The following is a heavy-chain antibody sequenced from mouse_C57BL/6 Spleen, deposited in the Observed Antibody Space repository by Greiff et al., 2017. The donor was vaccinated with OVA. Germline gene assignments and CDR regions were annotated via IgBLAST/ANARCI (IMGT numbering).Heavy chain of an antibody. J-gene: IGHJ4*01. V-gene: IGHV5-6*02. Sequence: DVKLVESGGDLVKPGGSLKLSCAASGFTFSSYGMSWVRQTPDKRLEWVATISSGGSYTYYPDSVKGRFTISRDNAKNTLYLQMSSLKSEDTAMYYCVRQNYYGSSYYYAMDYWGQGTSVTVSS. CDR2: ISSGGSYT. D-gene: IGHD1-1*01. CDR1: GFTFSSYG. CDR3: VRQNYYGSSYYYAMDY.